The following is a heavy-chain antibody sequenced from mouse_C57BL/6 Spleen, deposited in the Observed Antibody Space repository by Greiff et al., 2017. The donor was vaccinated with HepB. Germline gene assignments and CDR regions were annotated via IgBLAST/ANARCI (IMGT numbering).Heavy chain of an antibody. CDR1: GYTFTDYY. J-gene: IGHJ4*01. Sequence: VKLMESGAELVRPGASVKLSCKASGYTFTDYYINWVKQRPGQGLEWIARIYPGSGNTYYNEKFKGKATLTAEKSSSTAYMQLSSLTSEDSAVYFCAREEPYYIYYAMDYWGQGTSVTVSS. CDR2: IYPGSGNT. D-gene: IGHD2-12*01. CDR3: AREEPYYIYYAMDY. V-gene: IGHV1-76*01.